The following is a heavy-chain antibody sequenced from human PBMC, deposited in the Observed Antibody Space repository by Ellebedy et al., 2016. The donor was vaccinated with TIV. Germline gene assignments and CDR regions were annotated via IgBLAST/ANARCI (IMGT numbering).Heavy chain of an antibody. CDR3: AKWKVGYCRSASCYTGDY. V-gene: IGHV4-34*01. J-gene: IGHJ4*02. Sequence: MPSETLSLTCTASGGSISTYSWSWIRQPPGKGLEWIGEFNLVGTTNYNPSLKSRVTISVDTSKNQFSLKLNSVTAADTAVYYCAKWKVGYCRSASCYTGDYWGQGTLVTVSS. D-gene: IGHD2-2*02. CDR1: GGSISTYS. CDR2: FNLVGTT.